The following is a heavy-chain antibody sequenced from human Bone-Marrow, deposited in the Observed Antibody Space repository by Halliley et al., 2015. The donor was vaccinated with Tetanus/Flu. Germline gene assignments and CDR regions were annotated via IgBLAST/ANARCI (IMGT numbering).Heavy chain of an antibody. V-gene: IGHV4-4*07. CDR2: GST. D-gene: IGHD3-10*01. Sequence: GSTNSNPSLKSRVTISVDTSKNQFSLKLKSVTAADTAVYYCARDRSHYIASGSSFGYGMDVWGQGTTVTATS. J-gene: IGHJ6*02. CDR3: ARDRSHYIASGSSFGYGMDV.